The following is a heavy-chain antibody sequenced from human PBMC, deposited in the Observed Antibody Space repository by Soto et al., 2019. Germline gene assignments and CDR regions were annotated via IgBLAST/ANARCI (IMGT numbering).Heavy chain of an antibody. J-gene: IGHJ6*02. D-gene: IGHD3-3*01. V-gene: IGHV4-4*07. Sequence: QVQLQESGPGRVKPSETLSLTCTVSGGSLRSYYWNWIRQPAGGGLEWIGRIYARGSTKYNPSLESRVTLFVDVSQNQFSLRLTSVTAADTDVYYCAGLGEEIYYGMDVWGQGTTVTVSS. CDR1: GGSLRSYY. CDR2: IYARGST. CDR3: AGLGEEIYYGMDV.